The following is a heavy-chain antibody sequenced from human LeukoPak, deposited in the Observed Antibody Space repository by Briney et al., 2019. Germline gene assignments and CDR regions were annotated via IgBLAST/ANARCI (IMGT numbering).Heavy chain of an antibody. CDR3: ARLPVAGYYYYMDV. Sequence: SETLSLTCAVYGGSFSGYYWSWIRRPPGKGLEWIGEINHSGSTNYNPSLKSRVTISVDTSKNQFSLKLSSVTAADTAVYYCARLPVAGYYYYMDVWGKGTTVTISS. V-gene: IGHV4-34*01. CDR1: GGSFSGYY. J-gene: IGHJ6*03. CDR2: INHSGST.